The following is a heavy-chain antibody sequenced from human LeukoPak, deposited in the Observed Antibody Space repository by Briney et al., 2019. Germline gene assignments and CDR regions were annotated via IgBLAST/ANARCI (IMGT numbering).Heavy chain of an antibody. J-gene: IGHJ4*02. CDR1: GFSFKTFT. CDR3: AKDLAGSGSYSFDY. CDR2: ISSRPSDM. D-gene: IGHD1-26*01. Sequence: GGSLRLSCAASGFSFKTFTMNWVRQAPGKGLEWVSSISSRPSDMYYADSVKGRFTISRDNSKNTLYLQMNSLRAEDTAVYYCAKDLAGSGSYSFDYWGQGTLVTVSS. V-gene: IGHV3-21*04.